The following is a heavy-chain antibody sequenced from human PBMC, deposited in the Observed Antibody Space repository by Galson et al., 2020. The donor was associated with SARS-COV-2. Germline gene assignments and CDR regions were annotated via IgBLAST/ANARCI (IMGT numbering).Heavy chain of an antibody. CDR3: ARVGGSYLDYYYGMDV. CDR2: IYYSGST. Sequence: SETVSLTCTVSGGSISSSSYYWGWIRQPPGKGLEWIGSIYYSGSTYYNPSLKSRVTISVDTYKNQFSLKLSSVTAADTAVYYCARVGGSYLDYYYGMDVWGQGTTVTVSS. V-gene: IGHV4-39*07. D-gene: IGHD1-26*01. CDR1: GGSISSSSYY. J-gene: IGHJ6*02.